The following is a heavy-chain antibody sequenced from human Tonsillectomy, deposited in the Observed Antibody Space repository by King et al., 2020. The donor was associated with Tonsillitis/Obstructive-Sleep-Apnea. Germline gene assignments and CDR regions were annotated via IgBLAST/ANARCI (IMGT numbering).Heavy chain of an antibody. V-gene: IGHV4-34*01. CDR3: ARRHSVTVVPFDY. CDR1: GESFRGHY. Sequence: VQLQQWGAGLLKPSETLSLTCAVYGESFRGHYWSWIRQPPGKGLEWIGEISHSGSTKYNPSLKSRVIISVDTSKNQFSLKLTSVTAADTAVYYCARRHSVTVVPFDYWDQGTLVTVSS. D-gene: IGHD1-20*01. J-gene: IGHJ4*02. CDR2: ISHSGST.